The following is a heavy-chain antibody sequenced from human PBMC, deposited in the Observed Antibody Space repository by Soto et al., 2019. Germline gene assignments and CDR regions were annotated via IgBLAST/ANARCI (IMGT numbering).Heavy chain of an antibody. D-gene: IGHD3-22*01. Sequence: QAPGEGLEWVAVMSPGGNSQYYADSVKGRFTISRDTSKSTLYLQMTSLRPEDTAVYYCASGAAFYYDTSRYWGQGTLVTVSS. J-gene: IGHJ4*02. CDR2: MSPGGNSQ. CDR3: ASGAAFYYDTSRY. V-gene: IGHV3-30-3*01.